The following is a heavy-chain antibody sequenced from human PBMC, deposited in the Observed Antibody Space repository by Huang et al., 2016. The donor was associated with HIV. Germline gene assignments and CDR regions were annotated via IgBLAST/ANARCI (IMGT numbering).Heavy chain of an antibody. V-gene: IGHV3-30*02. CDR2: IRYDGSDE. D-gene: IGHD3-9*01. CDR1: GFTFSTCN. J-gene: IGHJ4*02. CDR3: AKDHDWSFDY. Sequence: QVQLVESGGGAVQPGGSLRVSCAASGFTFSTCNMHWVRQYPGKVLEWVAFIRYDGSDESYADSVRGRFTISRDNSINTLYLQMNTLTAEDTAVYFCAKDHDWSFDYWGQGTLVTVSS.